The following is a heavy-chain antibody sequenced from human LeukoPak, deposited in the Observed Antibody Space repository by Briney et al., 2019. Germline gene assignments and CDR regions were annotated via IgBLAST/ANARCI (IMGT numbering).Heavy chain of an antibody. Sequence: ASVKVSCKASGFTFTSSAVQWVRQARGQRLEWIGWIVVGSGNTNYAQKFQERVTITRDMSTSTAYMELSSLRSEDTAVYYCAATANSLHSGSYYVGFAFDIWGQGTMVTVSS. V-gene: IGHV1-58*01. CDR2: IVVGSGNT. J-gene: IGHJ3*02. CDR1: GFTFTSSA. D-gene: IGHD1-26*01. CDR3: AATANSLHSGSYYVGFAFDI.